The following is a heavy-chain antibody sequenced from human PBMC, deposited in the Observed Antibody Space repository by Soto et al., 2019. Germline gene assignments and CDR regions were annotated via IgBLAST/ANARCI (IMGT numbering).Heavy chain of an antibody. CDR2: IIPIFGTA. CDR3: ARVSEGRDTAMVISRNLFDP. Sequence: SVKVSCKASGGTFSSYAISWVRQAPGQGLEWMGGIIPIFGTANYAQKFQGRVTITADESTSTAYMELSSLRSEDTAVYYCARVSEGRDTAMVISRNLFDPWGQGTLVTVSS. CDR1: GGTFSSYA. J-gene: IGHJ5*02. D-gene: IGHD5-18*01. V-gene: IGHV1-69*13.